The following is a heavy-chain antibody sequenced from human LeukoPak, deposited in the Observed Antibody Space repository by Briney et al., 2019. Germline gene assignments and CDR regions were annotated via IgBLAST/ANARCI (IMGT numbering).Heavy chain of an antibody. J-gene: IGHJ4*02. CDR3: ARAGVGALGDY. D-gene: IGHD2-8*01. Sequence: GRSLRLSCAASGFTFSSYGMHWVRQAPGKGLKWLALIWYDGSNKYYGDSVKGRFTISRDNSKNTVYLQMNSLRAEDTAVYYCARAGVGALGDYWGQGTLVTVSS. CDR1: GFTFSSYG. CDR2: IWYDGSNK. V-gene: IGHV3-33*01.